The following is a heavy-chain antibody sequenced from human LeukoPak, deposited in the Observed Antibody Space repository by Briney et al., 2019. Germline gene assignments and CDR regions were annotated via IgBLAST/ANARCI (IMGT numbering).Heavy chain of an antibody. V-gene: IGHV1-8*01. D-gene: IGHD3-22*01. CDR2: MNPNSGNT. J-gene: IGHJ4*02. Sequence: ASVKVSCKASGYTFTSYDINWVRQAPGQGLEWMGWMNPNSGNTGYAQKFQGRVTMTRNTSISTAYMELSSLRSKDTAVYYCARGYYDSSGYYYDDYWGQGTLVTVSS. CDR1: GYTFTSYD. CDR3: ARGYYDSSGYYYDDY.